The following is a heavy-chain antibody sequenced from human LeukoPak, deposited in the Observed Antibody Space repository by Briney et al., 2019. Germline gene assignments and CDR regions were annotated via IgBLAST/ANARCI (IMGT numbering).Heavy chain of an antibody. CDR2: INHSGST. J-gene: IGHJ5*02. Sequence: SETLSPTCAVYGGSFSGYYWSWIRQPPGKGLEWIGEINHSGSTNYNPSLKSRVTISVDTSKNQFSLKLSSVTAADTAVYYCARYAAAGQATNWFDPWGQGTLVTVSS. CDR3: ARYAAAGQATNWFDP. V-gene: IGHV4-34*01. D-gene: IGHD6-13*01. CDR1: GGSFSGYY.